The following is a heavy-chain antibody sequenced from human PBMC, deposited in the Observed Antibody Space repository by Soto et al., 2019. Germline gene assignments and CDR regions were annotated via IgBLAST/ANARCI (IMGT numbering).Heavy chain of an antibody. CDR2: INAGNGNT. V-gene: IGHV1-3*01. J-gene: IGHJ4*02. CDR1: GYTFTSYA. Sequence: GASVKVSCKASGYTFTSYAMHWVRQAPGQRLEWMGWINAGNGNTEYSQKFQGRVTITRDTSASTAYMELSSLRSEDTAVYYCASCCGDSPWDYWGQGTLVTVSS. CDR3: ASCCGDSPWDY. D-gene: IGHD4-17*01.